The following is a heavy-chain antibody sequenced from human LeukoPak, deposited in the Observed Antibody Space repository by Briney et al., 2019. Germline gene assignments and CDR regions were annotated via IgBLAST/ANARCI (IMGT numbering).Heavy chain of an antibody. CDR2: IYTSGST. Sequence: TSETLSLTCTVSGGSISSYYWSWIRQPPGKGLEWIGRIYTSGSTNYNPSLKSRVTMSVDTSKNQFSLKLSSVTAADTAVYYCARGRITIFGVVITTDAFDIWGQGTMVTVSS. V-gene: IGHV4-4*07. J-gene: IGHJ3*02. CDR1: GGSISSYY. D-gene: IGHD3-3*01. CDR3: ARGRITIFGVVITTDAFDI.